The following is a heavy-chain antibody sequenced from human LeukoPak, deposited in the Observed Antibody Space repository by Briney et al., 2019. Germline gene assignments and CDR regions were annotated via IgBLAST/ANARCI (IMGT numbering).Heavy chain of an antibody. CDR2: INPSGGST. D-gene: IGHD3-9*01. J-gene: IGHJ4*02. CDR1: GYTFTSYY. V-gene: IGHV1-46*01. CDR3: ASGTRDTYYDILTGLDY. Sequence: ASVKVSCKASGYTFTSYYMHWVRQAPGQGLEWMGIINPSGGSTSYAQKFQGRVTMTRDTSTSTVYMGLSSLRSEDTAVYYCASGTRDTYYDILTGLDYWGQGTLVTVSS.